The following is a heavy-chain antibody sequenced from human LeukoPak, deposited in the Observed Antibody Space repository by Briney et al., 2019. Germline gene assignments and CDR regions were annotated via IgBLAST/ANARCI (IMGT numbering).Heavy chain of an antibody. V-gene: IGHV3-48*03. CDR2: ISSSGSTV. J-gene: IGHJ6*02. CDR3: ASGNSYGYYYYYGMDV. D-gene: IGHD5-18*01. CDR1: GFTFSSYE. Sequence: GGSLRLSCAASGFTFSSYEMNWVRQAPGKGLEWVSYISSSGSTVYYADSVKGRFTISRGNAKNSLYLQMNSLRAEDTAVYYCASGNSYGYYYYYGMDVWGQGTTVTVSS.